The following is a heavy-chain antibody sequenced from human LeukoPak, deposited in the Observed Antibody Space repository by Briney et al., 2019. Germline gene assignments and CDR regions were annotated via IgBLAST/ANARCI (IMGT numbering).Heavy chain of an antibody. D-gene: IGHD5-18*01. CDR3: ATGPPFNVDTAMVTGYFDY. V-gene: IGHV1-24*01. CDR1: GYTLTELS. CDR2: FDPEDGET. Sequence: ASVKVSCKVSGYTLTELSMHWVRRAHGKVREWMGGFDPEDGETIYAQKFQGRVTMTEDTSTDTAYMELSSLRSENTAVYYCATGPPFNVDTAMVTGYFDYWGQGTLVTVSS. J-gene: IGHJ4*02.